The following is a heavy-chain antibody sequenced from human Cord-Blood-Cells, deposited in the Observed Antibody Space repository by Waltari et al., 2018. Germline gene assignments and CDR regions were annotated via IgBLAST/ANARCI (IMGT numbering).Heavy chain of an antibody. J-gene: IGHJ4*02. CDR3: ARETGYSSSFDY. Sequence: QVQLQESGPGLVKPSQTLSLTCTVPGGPIRSGSYYWSWIRQPAGKGLEWIGYIYTSGSTNYNPSLKSRVTISVDTSKNQFSLKLSSVTAADTAVYYCARETGYSSSFDYWGQGTLVTVSS. V-gene: IGHV4-61*09. CDR1: GGPIRSGSYY. CDR2: IYTSGST. D-gene: IGHD6-6*01.